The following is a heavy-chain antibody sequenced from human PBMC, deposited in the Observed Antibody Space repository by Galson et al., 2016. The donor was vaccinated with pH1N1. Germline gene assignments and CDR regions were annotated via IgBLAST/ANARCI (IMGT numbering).Heavy chain of an antibody. CDR3: TRARYNLLPGYLIDY. D-gene: IGHD3-9*01. V-gene: IGHV3-49*04. CDR2: IRSKVYGGTT. J-gene: IGHJ4*02. CDR1: GFSFGDYA. Sequence: SLRLSCAASGFSFGDYAMSWVRQAPGKGLEWVGLIRSKVYGGTTEYAASVKGRFTILRDDSKYIAYLQMNSLRTEDTAVYFCTRARYNLLPGYLIDYWGQGTLVTVSS.